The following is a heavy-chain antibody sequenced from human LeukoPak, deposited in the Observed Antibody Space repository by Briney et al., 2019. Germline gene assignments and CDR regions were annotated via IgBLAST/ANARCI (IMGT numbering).Heavy chain of an antibody. Sequence: GSLRLFWGGSGFTLCCYWDGWVRQGSGKGLEGVANIKQDGSEKYYVDSVKGRFTISRDNAKNSLYLQMNSLRAEDTAVYYCARDRVVVAATLRFDPWGQGTLVTVSS. CDR1: GFTLCCYW. CDR2: IKQDGSEK. D-gene: IGHD2-15*01. J-gene: IGHJ5*02. CDR3: ARDRVVVAATLRFDP. V-gene: IGHV3-7*01.